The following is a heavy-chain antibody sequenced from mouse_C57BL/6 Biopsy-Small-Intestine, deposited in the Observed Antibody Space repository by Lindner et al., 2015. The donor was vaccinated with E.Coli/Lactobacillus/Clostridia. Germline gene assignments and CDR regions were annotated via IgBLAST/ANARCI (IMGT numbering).Heavy chain of an antibody. Sequence: VQLQESGAELVRPGSSVKLSCKASGYTFSSYWMDWVKQRPGQGLEWIGNIYLSDTETHYNQKFKDKATLTVDKSSSTVYMELRSLTSEDSAVYFCARGDSCDFWGQGTTLTVSS. CDR3: ARGDSCDF. D-gene: IGHD2-13*01. CDR2: IYLSDTET. J-gene: IGHJ2*01. V-gene: IGHV1-61*01. CDR1: GYTFSSYW.